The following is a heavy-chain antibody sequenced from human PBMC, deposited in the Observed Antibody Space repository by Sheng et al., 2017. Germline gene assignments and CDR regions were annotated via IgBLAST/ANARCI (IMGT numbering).Heavy chain of an antibody. D-gene: IGHD6-13*01. J-gene: IGHJ6*02. CDR3: AKDRERQPYYGMDV. CDR2: ISHDGNNK. CDR1: GFTFSSYA. V-gene: IGHV3-30*04. Sequence: QVQLVESGGGVVQPGRSPRVSCAASGFTFSSYALYWVRQAPGKGLDWVALISHDGNNKWYAESVKGRFTISRDNSKNTLYLQMNSLSSEDTAVYFCAKDRERQPYYGMDVWGQGTTVTVSS.